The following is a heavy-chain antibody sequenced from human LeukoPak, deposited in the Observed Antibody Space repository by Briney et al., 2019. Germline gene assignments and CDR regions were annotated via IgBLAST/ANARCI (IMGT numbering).Heavy chain of an antibody. V-gene: IGHV4-39*07. CDR3: ARAPYVWAKERGEFDY. CDR1: GDSITSRSHY. CDR2: IYYSGST. D-gene: IGHD3-16*01. J-gene: IGHJ4*02. Sequence: PSETLSLTCTVSGDSITSRSHYWGWIRQPPGKGLEWIGSIYYSGSTYYNASLKSRVTISVDTSKNQFSLKLSSVTAADTAVYYCARAPYVWAKERGEFDYWGQGTLVTVSS.